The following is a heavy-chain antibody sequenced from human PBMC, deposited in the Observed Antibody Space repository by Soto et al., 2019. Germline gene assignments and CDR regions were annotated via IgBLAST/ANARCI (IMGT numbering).Heavy chain of an antibody. Sequence: SETLSLTCTVSGGSISSYYWSWIRQPPGKGLEWIGYIFYSGSTNYNPSLKSRVTISVDKSKNQFSLKMSSMTAADTAVYFCVRSAGSYEIDSWGQGILVTV. CDR3: VRSAGSYEIDS. CDR1: GGSISSYY. D-gene: IGHD6-6*01. CDR2: IFYSGST. V-gene: IGHV4-59*12. J-gene: IGHJ4*02.